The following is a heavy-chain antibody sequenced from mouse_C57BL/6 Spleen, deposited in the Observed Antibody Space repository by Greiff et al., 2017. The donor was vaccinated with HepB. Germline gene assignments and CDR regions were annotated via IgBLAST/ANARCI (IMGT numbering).Heavy chain of an antibody. CDR1: GYTFTSYW. Sequence: QVQLQQPGAELVMPGASVKLSCKASGYTFTSYWMHWVKQRPGQGLEWIGEIDPSDSYTNYNQKFKGKSTLTVDKSSSTAYMQLSSLTSEDSAVYYCARGGHYCGSEWYFDVWGTGTTVTVSS. CDR3: ARGGHYCGSEWYFDV. CDR2: IDPSDSYT. V-gene: IGHV1-69*01. D-gene: IGHD1-1*01. J-gene: IGHJ1*03.